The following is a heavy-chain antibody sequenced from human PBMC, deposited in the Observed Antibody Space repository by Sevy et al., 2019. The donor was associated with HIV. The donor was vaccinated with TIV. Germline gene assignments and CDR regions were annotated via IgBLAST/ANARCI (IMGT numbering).Heavy chain of an antibody. J-gene: IGHJ6*02. CDR3: ARDTLRCSSTSCYQGAYYYYGMDV. Sequence: GGSLRLSCAASGFTFSSYAMHWVRQAPGKGLEWVAVISYDGSNKYYADTWKGRFTNSRDNSKNPLYLQMNSLRAEDTAVYYCARDTLRCSSTSCYQGAYYYYGMDVWGQGTTVTVSS. CDR1: GFTFSSYA. V-gene: IGHV3-30*04. D-gene: IGHD2-2*01. CDR2: ISYDGSNK.